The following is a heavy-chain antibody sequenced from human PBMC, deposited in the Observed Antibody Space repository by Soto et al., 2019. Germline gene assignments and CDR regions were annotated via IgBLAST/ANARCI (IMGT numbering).Heavy chain of an antibody. CDR2: ISYDGSNK. Sequence: QVQLVESGGGVVQPGRSLRLSCAASGFTFSSYGMHWVRQAPGKGLEWVAVISYDGSNKYYADSVKGRFTISRDNSKNTLYLQMNSLRAEDTAVYYCAKELNWGQGTLVTVSS. CDR1: GFTFSSYG. V-gene: IGHV3-30*18. CDR3: AKELN. J-gene: IGHJ4*02.